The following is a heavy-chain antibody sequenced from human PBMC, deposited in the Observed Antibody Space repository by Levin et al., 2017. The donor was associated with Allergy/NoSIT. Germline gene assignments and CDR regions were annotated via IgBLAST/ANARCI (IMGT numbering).Heavy chain of an antibody. CDR3: AREIEDYYDSSAAMDY. V-gene: IGHV3-33*01. CDR2: IWHDGGNK. J-gene: IGHJ4*02. CDR1: GFTFSTYA. Sequence: GGSLRLSCAASGFTFSTYAMNWVRQAPGKGLEWVAVIWHDGGNKYYAESVKGRFTISRDNSKNTLYLQMNSLRAEDTAVYYCAREIEDYYDSSAAMDYWGQGTLVTVSS. D-gene: IGHD3-22*01.